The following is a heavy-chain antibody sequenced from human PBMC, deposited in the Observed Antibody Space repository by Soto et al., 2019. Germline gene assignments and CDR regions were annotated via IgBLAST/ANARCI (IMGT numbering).Heavy chain of an antibody. D-gene: IGHD2-15*01. J-gene: IGHJ3*02. CDR3: ARRSGGDDCSGGSCQDHGAFDI. CDR1: GGSISSSNW. CDR2: IYHSGST. V-gene: IGHV4-4*02. Sequence: QVQLQESGPGLVKPSGTLSLTCAVSGGSISSSNWWSWVRQPPGKGLEWIGEIYHSGSTNYNPSLKRRVTISVDKSKNQFSLKLSSVTAADTGVYYCARRSGGDDCSGGSCQDHGAFDIWGQGTMVTVSS.